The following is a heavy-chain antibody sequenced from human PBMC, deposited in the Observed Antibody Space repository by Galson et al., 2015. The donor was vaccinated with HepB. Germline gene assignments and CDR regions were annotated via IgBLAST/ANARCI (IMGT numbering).Heavy chain of an antibody. CDR1: GFTFGSYA. Sequence: SLRLSCAASGFTFGSYAMHWVRQAPGKGLEWVAVISYDGSNKYYADSVKGRFTISRDNSKNTLYLQMNSLRAEDTAVYYCARVPPGIAAAGTDYWGQGTLVTVSS. J-gene: IGHJ4*02. CDR2: ISYDGSNK. CDR3: ARVPPGIAAAGTDY. V-gene: IGHV3-30*04. D-gene: IGHD6-13*01.